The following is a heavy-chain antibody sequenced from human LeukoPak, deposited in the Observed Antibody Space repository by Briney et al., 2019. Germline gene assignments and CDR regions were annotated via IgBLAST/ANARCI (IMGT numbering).Heavy chain of an antibody. J-gene: IGHJ4*02. V-gene: IGHV3-30-3*01. CDR2: ISYDGSNK. Sequence: GRSLRLSCAASGFTFSSYAMHWVRQAPGKGLEWVAVISYDGSNKYYADSVKGRFTISRDNSKNTLYLQMNSLRAEDTAVYYCAKVSIAAAGRTRGDYWGQGTLVTVSS. CDR3: AKVSIAAAGRTRGDY. D-gene: IGHD6-13*01. CDR1: GFTFSSYA.